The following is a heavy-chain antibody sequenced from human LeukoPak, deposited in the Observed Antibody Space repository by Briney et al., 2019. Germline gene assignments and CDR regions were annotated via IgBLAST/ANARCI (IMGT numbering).Heavy chain of an antibody. Sequence: GGSLRLSCAASGFTFTDYAMTWVRQAPGKGLEWVSTIRYGADSTYYADSVKGRFTISRDNSKNTLYLQMNSLRAEDTAVYYCARGHTAVTRHFDFWGQGTLVTVSS. D-gene: IGHD4-17*01. CDR1: GFTFTDYA. CDR3: ARGHTAVTRHFDF. CDR2: IRYGADST. V-gene: IGHV3-23*01. J-gene: IGHJ4*02.